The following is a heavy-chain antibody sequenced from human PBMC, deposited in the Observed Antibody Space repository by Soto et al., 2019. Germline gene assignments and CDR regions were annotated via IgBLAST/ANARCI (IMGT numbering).Heavy chain of an antibody. D-gene: IGHD5-18*01. CDR3: ARGKPTEGRVDTAMVND. CDR2: IIPIFGTA. V-gene: IGHV1-69*01. J-gene: IGHJ4*02. CDR1: GGTFSSYA. Sequence: QVQLVQSGDEVKKPGSSVKVSCKASGGTFSSYAISWVRQAPGQGLEWMGGIIPIFGTANYAQKFQGRVTITADESTSTAYMELSSLRSEDTAVYYCARGKPTEGRVDTAMVNDWGQGTLVTVSS.